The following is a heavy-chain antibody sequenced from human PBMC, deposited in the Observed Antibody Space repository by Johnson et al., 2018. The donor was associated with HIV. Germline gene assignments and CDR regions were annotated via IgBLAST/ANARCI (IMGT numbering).Heavy chain of an antibody. Sequence: QVQLVESGGGVVQPGRSLRLSCAASGFTFSSYAMHWVRQAPGKGLEWVAVISYDGSNKYYADSVKGRFTISRDNSKNTLYLQMNSLRAEDTAGYYCARGLIDYGDTQAFDIWGQGTMVTVSS. CDR2: ISYDGSNK. D-gene: IGHD4-17*01. V-gene: IGHV3-30*04. CDR3: ARGLIDYGDTQAFDI. CDR1: GFTFSSYA. J-gene: IGHJ3*02.